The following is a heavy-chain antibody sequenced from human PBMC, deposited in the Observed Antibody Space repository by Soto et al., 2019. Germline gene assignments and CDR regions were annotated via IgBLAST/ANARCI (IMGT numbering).Heavy chain of an antibody. D-gene: IGHD6-6*01. CDR1: GFTFSSCA. Sequence: TGGSLRLSCAASGFTFSSCAMHWVRQAPGKGLEWVAVISYDGSNKYYADSVKGRFTISRDNSKNTLYLQMNSLRAEDTAVYYCARSPYSSSYGHYYGMDVWGQGTTVTVSS. V-gene: IGHV3-30-3*01. J-gene: IGHJ6*02. CDR2: ISYDGSNK. CDR3: ARSPYSSSYGHYYGMDV.